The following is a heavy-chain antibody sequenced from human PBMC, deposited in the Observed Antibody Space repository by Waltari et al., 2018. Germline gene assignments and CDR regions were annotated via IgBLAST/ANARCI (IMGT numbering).Heavy chain of an antibody. CDR1: GGSISSSSYY. V-gene: IGHV4-39*01. Sequence: QLQLQESGPGLVKPSETLSLTCTVSGGSISSSSYYWGWIRQPPGKGLGWVGSIYYSGSTYYNPSLKSRVTISVETSKNQFSLKLSSVTAADTAVYYCARHPAMTIMLWYFDLWGRGTLVTVSS. CDR3: ARHPAMTIMLWYFDL. J-gene: IGHJ2*01. D-gene: IGHD2-8*01. CDR2: IYYSGST.